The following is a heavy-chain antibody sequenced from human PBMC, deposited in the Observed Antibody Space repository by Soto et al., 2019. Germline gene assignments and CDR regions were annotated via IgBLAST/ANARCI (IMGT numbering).Heavy chain of an antibody. Sequence: SGPTRVNPTQTLTLTCTFSAFSLRPSGVGVGWIRQPPGEALEWLALIYWNDDKRYNPSLERRLTITKDTSRNQVVLTMTTMDPVDTATYFCVHIHDVWSGYYPGFDVWGKGTLVTVSS. J-gene: IGHJ4*02. CDR3: VHIHDVWSGYYPGFDV. V-gene: IGHV2-5*01. D-gene: IGHD3-3*01. CDR1: AFSLRPSGVG. CDR2: IYWNDDK.